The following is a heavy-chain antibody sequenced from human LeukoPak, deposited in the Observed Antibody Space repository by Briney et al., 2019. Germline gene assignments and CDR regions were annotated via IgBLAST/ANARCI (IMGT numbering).Heavy chain of an antibody. CDR1: GFTFSSYA. CDR2: ISGSGGST. Sequence: GGSLRLSCAASGFTFSSYAMSWVRQAPGKGLEWVSAISGSGGSTYYADSVKGRFTISRDNSKNTLYLQLNSLRAEDTAVYYCAKSGGSSIAVANWGQGTLVTVSS. J-gene: IGHJ4*02. V-gene: IGHV3-23*01. D-gene: IGHD6-19*01. CDR3: AKSGGSSIAVAN.